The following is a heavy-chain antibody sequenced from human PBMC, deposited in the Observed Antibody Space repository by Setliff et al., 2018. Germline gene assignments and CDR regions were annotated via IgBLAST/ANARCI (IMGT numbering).Heavy chain of an antibody. CDR2: ISAYNGNT. CDR1: GYTVTSYG. J-gene: IGHJ5*02. D-gene: IGHD6-13*01. CDR3: ARGYSSSWQSRMGFDP. V-gene: IGHV1-18*01. Sequence: ASVKVSCKASGYTVTSYGISWVRQAPGQGLEWMGWISAYNGNTNYAQKLQGRVTMTTDTSTSTAYMELRSLRSDDTAVYYCARGYSSSWQSRMGFDPWGQGTLVTVSS.